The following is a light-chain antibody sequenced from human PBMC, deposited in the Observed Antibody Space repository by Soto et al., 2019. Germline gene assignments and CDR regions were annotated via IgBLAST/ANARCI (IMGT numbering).Light chain of an antibody. CDR2: DVS. Sequence: DIQMTPSPSTLSASVGDRVTITCRASQSVSAWLAWYQQKPGKAPKLLIYDVSSLESGVPSRFSGSGSGTEFTLTISSLQPDDFATYYCQQYGTFGQGTKVDI. V-gene: IGKV1-5*01. CDR3: QQYGT. J-gene: IGKJ1*01. CDR1: QSVSAW.